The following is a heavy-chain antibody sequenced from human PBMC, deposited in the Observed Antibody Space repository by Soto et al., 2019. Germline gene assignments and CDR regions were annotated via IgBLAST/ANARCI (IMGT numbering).Heavy chain of an antibody. Sequence: PGGSLRLSCAASGFTFSSYGMHWVRQAPGKGLEWVAVIWYDGSNKYYADSVKGRFTISRDNSKNTLYLQMNSLRAEDTAVYYCARTPVSVVIVATPASKKNSYFDYWGQGTLVTVSS. CDR3: ARTPVSVVIVATPASKKNSYFDY. CDR2: IWYDGSNK. CDR1: GFTFSSYG. J-gene: IGHJ4*02. D-gene: IGHD5-12*01. V-gene: IGHV3-33*01.